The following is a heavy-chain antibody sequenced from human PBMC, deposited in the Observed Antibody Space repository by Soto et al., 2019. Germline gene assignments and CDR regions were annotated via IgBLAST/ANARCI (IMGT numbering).Heavy chain of an antibody. V-gene: IGHV3-48*01. D-gene: IGHD6-19*01. CDR1: GFTFSTYS. Sequence: SGGSLRLSCAASGFTFSTYSMNWVRQAPGKGLEWVSSISSSSTIYYADSVKGRFTISRDNAQNSLYLQMHSLRAEDTAVYYCARERGSGWTFDYWGQGTLVTVSS. CDR2: ISSSSTI. CDR3: ARERGSGWTFDY. J-gene: IGHJ4*02.